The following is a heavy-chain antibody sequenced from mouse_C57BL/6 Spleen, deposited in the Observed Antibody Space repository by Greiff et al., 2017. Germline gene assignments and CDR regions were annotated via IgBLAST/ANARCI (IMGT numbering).Heavy chain of an antibody. CDR2: IHPNSGST. Sequence: QVQLKQPGAELVKPGASVKLSCKASGYTFTSYWMHWVKQRPGQGLEWIGMIHPNSGSTNYNEKFKSKATLTVDKSSSTAYMQLSSLTSEDSAVYYCARGALSHYYAMDYWGQGTSVTVSS. D-gene: IGHD1-1*02. V-gene: IGHV1-64*01. J-gene: IGHJ4*01. CDR3: ARGALSHYYAMDY. CDR1: GYTFTSYW.